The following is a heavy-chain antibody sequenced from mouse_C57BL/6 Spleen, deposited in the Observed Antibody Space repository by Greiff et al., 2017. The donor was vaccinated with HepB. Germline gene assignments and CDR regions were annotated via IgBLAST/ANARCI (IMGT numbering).Heavy chain of an antibody. CDR2: IHPNSGST. CDR1: GYTFTSYW. Sequence: VKLQQPGAELVKPGASVKLSCKASGYTFTSYWMHWVKQRPGQGLEWIGMIHPNSGSTNYNEKFKSKATLTVDKSSSTAYMQLSSLTSEDSAVYYCARSNYYGSSLYYFDYWGQGTTLTVSS. D-gene: IGHD1-1*01. J-gene: IGHJ2*01. CDR3: ARSNYYGSSLYYFDY. V-gene: IGHV1-64*01.